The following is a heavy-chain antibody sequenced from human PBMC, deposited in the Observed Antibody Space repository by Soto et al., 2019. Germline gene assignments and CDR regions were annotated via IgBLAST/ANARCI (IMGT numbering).Heavy chain of an antibody. J-gene: IGHJ4*02. V-gene: IGHV1-24*01. D-gene: IGHD2-15*01. CDR2: FDPEDGET. Sequence: GASVKVSCKVSGYTLTELSMHWVRQAPGKGLEWMGGFDPEDGETIYAQKFQGRVTMTEDTSTDTAYMELSSLRSEDTAVYYCATDTLGYCSGGSCSFRYWGQGTLVTVS. CDR3: ATDTLGYCSGGSCSFRY. CDR1: GYTLTELS.